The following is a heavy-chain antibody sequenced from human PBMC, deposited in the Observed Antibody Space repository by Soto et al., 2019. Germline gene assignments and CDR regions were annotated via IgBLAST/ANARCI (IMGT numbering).Heavy chain of an antibody. V-gene: IGHV5-10-1*01. J-gene: IGHJ6*02. CDR2: IDPSDSYT. CDR3: ARHSGRTSSYWGYYYGMDV. D-gene: IGHD2-2*01. Sequence: GASLKISCKCSGYTFTNYWISWVRQMPGKGLEWMGRIDPSDSYTNYSPSFQGHVTISADKSISTAYLQWSSLKASDTAMYYCARHSGRTSSYWGYYYGMDVWGQGTTVTVSS. CDR1: GYTFTNYW.